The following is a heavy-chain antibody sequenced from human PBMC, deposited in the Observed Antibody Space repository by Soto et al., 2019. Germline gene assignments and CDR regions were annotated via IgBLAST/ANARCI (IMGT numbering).Heavy chain of an antibody. Sequence: ASVKVSCKASGYTFTSYGISWVRQAPGQGLEWMGWISAYNGNTNYAQKLQGRVTMTTDTSTSTAYMELRSLRSDDTAVYYCAREDKGYYDSSGYYPDAFDIWGQGTMVTVSS. CDR1: GYTFTSYG. D-gene: IGHD3-22*01. J-gene: IGHJ3*02. CDR2: ISAYNGNT. V-gene: IGHV1-18*01. CDR3: AREDKGYYDSSGYYPDAFDI.